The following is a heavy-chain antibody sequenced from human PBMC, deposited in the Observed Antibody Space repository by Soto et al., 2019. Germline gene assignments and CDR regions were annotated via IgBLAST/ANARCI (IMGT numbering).Heavy chain of an antibody. CDR3: ARDLWGYCGTDCYPLDV. CDR1: GGSMSSSNW. D-gene: IGHD2-21*02. Sequence: SETLSLTCTVSGGSMSSSNWWNWFRQPPGKGLEWIGETHHSGRTNYNPSLKSRVTISVDKSKNHFSLKLSSVTAADTAVYYCARDLWGYCGTDCYPLDVWGQGTTVTVSS. CDR2: THHSGRT. V-gene: IGHV4-4*02. J-gene: IGHJ6*02.